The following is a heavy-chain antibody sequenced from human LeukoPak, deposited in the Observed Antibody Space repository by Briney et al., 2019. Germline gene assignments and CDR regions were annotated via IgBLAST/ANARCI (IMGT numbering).Heavy chain of an antibody. CDR3: ARDPSGDYFFDY. J-gene: IGHJ4*02. D-gene: IGHD4-17*01. CDR2: IYSGGST. Sequence: GGSLRLSCAASGFTVSSNYMSWVRQAPGKGLEWVSVIYSGGSTYYADSVKGRFTISRDNSKNTLYLQMNSLRAEDTAVYYCARDPSGDYFFDYWGQGTLVTVSS. CDR1: GFTVSSNY. V-gene: IGHV3-53*01.